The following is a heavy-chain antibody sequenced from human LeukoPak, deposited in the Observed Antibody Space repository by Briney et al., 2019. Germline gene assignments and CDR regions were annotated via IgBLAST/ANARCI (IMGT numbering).Heavy chain of an antibody. Sequence: SETLSLTCAVSGYSISSGYYWGWIRQPPGKGLEWIGSIYHSGSTYYNPSLKSRVTISVDTSKNQFSLKLSSVTAADTAVYYCARGGIAAADTSFDYWGQGTLVTVSS. D-gene: IGHD6-13*01. J-gene: IGHJ4*02. CDR2: IYHSGST. CDR1: GYSISSGYY. V-gene: IGHV4-38-2*01. CDR3: ARGGIAAADTSFDY.